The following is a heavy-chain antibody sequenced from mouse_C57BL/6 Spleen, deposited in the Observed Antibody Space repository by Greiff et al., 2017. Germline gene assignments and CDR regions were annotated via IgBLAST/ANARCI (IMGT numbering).Heavy chain of an antibody. CDR2: ISYDGSN. Sequence: EVQLQQSGPGLVKPSQSLSLTCSVTGYSITSGYYWNWIRQFPGNKLEWMGYISYDGSNNYNPSLKNRISITRDTSKNQFFLKLNSVTTEDTATYYCARDKLGLAFDYWGQGTTLTVSS. CDR3: ARDKLGLAFDY. D-gene: IGHD4-1*01. CDR1: GYSITSGYY. V-gene: IGHV3-6*01. J-gene: IGHJ2*01.